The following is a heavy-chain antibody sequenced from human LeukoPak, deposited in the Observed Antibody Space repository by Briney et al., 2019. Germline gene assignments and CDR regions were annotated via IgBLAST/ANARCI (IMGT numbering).Heavy chain of an antibody. J-gene: IGHJ4*02. CDR2: ISSSSSYI. Sequence: GGSLRLSCAASGFTFSSYSMNWVRQAPGKGLEWVSSISSSSSYIYYADSVKGRFTISRDNAKNSLYLQMNSLKADDTAVYYCARGFSGSYSTSPPWDYWGQGTLVTVSS. V-gene: IGHV3-21*04. CDR3: ARGFSGSYSTSPPWDY. CDR1: GFTFSSYS. D-gene: IGHD1-26*01.